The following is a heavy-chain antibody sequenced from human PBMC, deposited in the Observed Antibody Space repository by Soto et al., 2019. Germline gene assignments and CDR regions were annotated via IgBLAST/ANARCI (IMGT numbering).Heavy chain of an antibody. CDR1: GFTFNNYA. D-gene: IGHD3-10*01. Sequence: EVQLLESGGGLVQPGGSLRLSCAASGFTFNNYAMTWVRQAPGKGLEWVSAISGGGDTTSYAESVKGRFTVSRDVSKNTLYLQMSSLRAEDTALYYCAKGRGGSGSLTPRVDFWGQGTLVTVSS. CDR2: ISGGGDTT. V-gene: IGHV3-23*01. CDR3: AKGRGGSGSLTPRVDF. J-gene: IGHJ4*02.